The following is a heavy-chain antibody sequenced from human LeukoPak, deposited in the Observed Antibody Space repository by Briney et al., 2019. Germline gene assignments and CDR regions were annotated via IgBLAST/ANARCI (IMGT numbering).Heavy chain of an antibody. CDR3: ARLGSSWYGGYFDY. V-gene: IGHV1-3*01. CDR2: INAGNGNT. Sequence: ATVKISCKASGYTFTDYYMHWVQQAPGQRLEWMGWINAGNGNTKYSQKFQGRVTITRDTSASTAYMELSSLRSEDTAVYYCARLGSSWYGGYFDYWGQGTLVTVSS. J-gene: IGHJ4*02. CDR1: GYTFTDYY. D-gene: IGHD6-13*01.